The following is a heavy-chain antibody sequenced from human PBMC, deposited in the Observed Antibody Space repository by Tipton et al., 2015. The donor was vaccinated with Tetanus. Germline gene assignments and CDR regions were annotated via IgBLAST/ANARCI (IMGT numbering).Heavy chain of an antibody. J-gene: IGHJ4*02. D-gene: IGHD2-15*01. Sequence: SLRLSCAASGFTFSSFGMTWVRQAPGKGLEWVSSITGSSSYIYYADSVKGRFTISRDNAKNSLYLQMNSLRAEDTAMYYYARVPGAGVGYCSGGNCHYFDYWGQGTLVTVSS. CDR1: GFTFSSFG. CDR3: ARVPGAGVGYCSGGNCHYFDY. V-gene: IGHV3-21*01. CDR2: ITGSSSYI.